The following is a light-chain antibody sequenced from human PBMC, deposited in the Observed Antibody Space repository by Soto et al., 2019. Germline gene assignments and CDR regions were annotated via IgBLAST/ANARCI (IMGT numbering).Light chain of an antibody. CDR1: QSLVYSDGNTY. Sequence: DVVMTQSPLSLPVTLGQPASISCRSSQSLVYSDGNTYLKWFHQRPGQSPRRLIYKVSKRDYGVPDRFSGSGAGAEFTLKISRVEAEDVGVYYRMQGTYWPRLTFGGGTKVEIK. CDR2: KVS. J-gene: IGKJ4*01. CDR3: MQGTYWPRLT. V-gene: IGKV2-30*01.